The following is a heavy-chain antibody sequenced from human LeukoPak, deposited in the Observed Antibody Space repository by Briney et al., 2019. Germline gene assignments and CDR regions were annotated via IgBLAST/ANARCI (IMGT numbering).Heavy chain of an antibody. Sequence: GGSLRLSCAASGFTFSSYWMSWVRQAPGKGLEWVANIKQDGSEKYYVDSVKGRFTISRDNAKNSLYLQMNSLRAEDTAVHYCAREHQQLAYYYYYYYMDVWGKGTTVTVSS. V-gene: IGHV3-7*01. J-gene: IGHJ6*03. CDR2: IKQDGSEK. CDR1: GFTFSSYW. D-gene: IGHD6-13*01. CDR3: AREHQQLAYYYYYYYMDV.